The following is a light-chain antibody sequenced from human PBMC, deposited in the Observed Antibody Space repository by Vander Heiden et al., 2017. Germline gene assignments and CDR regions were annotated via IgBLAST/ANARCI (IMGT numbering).Light chain of an antibody. Sequence: DIQMTQSPSSLSASVGDRVTITFQASQDISNYLNWYQQKPGKAPKLLIYDASNLETGVPSRFSGSGSGTDFTFTISSLQPEDIATHYCQQYDNLQTFGGGTKVEIK. CDR2: DAS. V-gene: IGKV1-33*01. J-gene: IGKJ4*01. CDR1: QDISNY. CDR3: QQYDNLQT.